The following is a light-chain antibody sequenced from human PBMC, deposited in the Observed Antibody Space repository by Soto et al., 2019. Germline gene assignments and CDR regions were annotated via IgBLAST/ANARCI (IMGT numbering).Light chain of an antibody. V-gene: IGLV2-14*01. J-gene: IGLJ1*01. Sequence: QSVLTQPASVSGSPGQSIPISCTGTSSDVGGYNYVSWYQQHPGKAPKLMIYDVSNRPSGVSNRFSGSKSGNTASLTISGFQAEDEADYYCSSYTSSSTLYVFGTGTKVTVL. CDR3: SSYTSSSTLYV. CDR2: DVS. CDR1: SSDVGGYNY.